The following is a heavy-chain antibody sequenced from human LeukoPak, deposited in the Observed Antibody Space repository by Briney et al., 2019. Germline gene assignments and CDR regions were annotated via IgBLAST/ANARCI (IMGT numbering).Heavy chain of an antibody. CDR1: GGSISRGAYY. J-gene: IGHJ4*02. D-gene: IGHD3-16*02. CDR3: ARVRSNYVWGSYREYYFDY. V-gene: IGHV4-30-4*01. Sequence: PSETRSLTCTVSGGSISRGAYYWSWIRQPPGKGLEWIGYIYYSGSTYYNPSLQSRVTISVDTSKNQFSLKLSSVTAADTAVYYCARVRSNYVWGSYREYYFDYWGQGTLVTVSS. CDR2: IYYSGST.